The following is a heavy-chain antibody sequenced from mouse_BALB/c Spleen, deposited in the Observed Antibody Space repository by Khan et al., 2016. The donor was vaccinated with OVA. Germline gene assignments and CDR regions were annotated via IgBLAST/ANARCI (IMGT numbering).Heavy chain of an antibody. V-gene: IGHV9-3-1*01. CDR2: INTYTGDP. D-gene: IGHD2-10*01. Sequence: QSGPELKKPGETVKISCEASGYTFTNYGMNWVKQAPGKGLEWMGWINTYTGDPTYADDFKGRSAFSLETSASTAYLQINNLKNEDTATYFCARPPYFSYVMVYWGQGTSVTVSS. J-gene: IGHJ4*01. CDR1: GYTFTNYG. CDR3: ARPPYFSYVMVY.